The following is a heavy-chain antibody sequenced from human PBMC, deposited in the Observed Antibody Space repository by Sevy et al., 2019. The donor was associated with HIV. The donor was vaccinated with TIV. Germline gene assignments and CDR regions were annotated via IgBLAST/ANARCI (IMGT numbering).Heavy chain of an antibody. D-gene: IGHD1-1*01. Sequence: GGSLRLSCTTSGFTFGDYAMNWVRQAPGMGLEWVAFLKSKADGGTVDHAASVKGRFTISRDDSKSIAYLQMNDLTTEDTGVYYCTRWKGLQSIFDYWGQGALVTVSS. CDR2: LKSKADGGTV. J-gene: IGHJ4*02. CDR3: TRWKGLQSIFDY. CDR1: GFTFGDYA. V-gene: IGHV3-49*04.